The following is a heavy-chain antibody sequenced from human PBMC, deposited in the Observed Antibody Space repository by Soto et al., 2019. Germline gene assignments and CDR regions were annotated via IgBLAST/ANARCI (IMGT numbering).Heavy chain of an antibody. CDR3: ARTYHYDSGGKTYFYYGMDV. CDR2: ISAYNGNT. V-gene: IGHV1-18*01. CDR1: GYTFTSYG. Sequence: ASVKVSCKASGYTFTSYGISWVRQAPGQGLEWMGWISAYNGNTNYAQKLQGRVTMTTDTSTSTAYMELRSLRSEDTAVYYCARTYHYDSGGKTYFYYGMDVWAQGTTVTVSS. D-gene: IGHD3-22*01. J-gene: IGHJ6*02.